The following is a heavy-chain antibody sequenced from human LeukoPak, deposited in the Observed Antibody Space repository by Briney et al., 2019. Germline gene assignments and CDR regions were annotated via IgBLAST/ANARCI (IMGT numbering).Heavy chain of an antibody. D-gene: IGHD3-22*01. CDR3: ARDYHDSSGYYYGY. Sequence: GASLRLSCAASGFTFSDYTMSWVRQAPEKGLEWVSAISATADRTYYAEPVKGRFTISRDNSINTLYLQLNSLRAEDTALYYCARDYHDSSGYYYGYWGLGTPVTVSS. CDR1: GFTFSDYT. CDR2: ISATADRT. J-gene: IGHJ4*02. V-gene: IGHV3-23*01.